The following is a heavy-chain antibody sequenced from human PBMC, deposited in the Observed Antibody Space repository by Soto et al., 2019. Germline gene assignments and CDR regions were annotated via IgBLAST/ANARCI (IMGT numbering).Heavy chain of an antibody. Sequence: AASVKVSCKASGYTFTSYGISWVRQAPGQGLEWMGWISAYNGNTNYAQKLQGRVTMTTDTSTSTAYMELRSLRSDDTAVYYCARVSTYYYDSSGYYYLGSGLGYLDYWGQGTLVTVSS. CDR3: ARVSTYYYDSSGYYYLGSGLGYLDY. CDR2: ISAYNGNT. CDR1: GYTFTSYG. J-gene: IGHJ4*02. V-gene: IGHV1-18*01. D-gene: IGHD3-22*01.